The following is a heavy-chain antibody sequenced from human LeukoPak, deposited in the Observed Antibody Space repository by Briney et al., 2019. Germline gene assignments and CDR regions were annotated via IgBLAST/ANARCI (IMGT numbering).Heavy chain of an antibody. CDR1: GFTVSSKY. CDR2: IYSGGST. J-gene: IGHJ4*02. Sequence: GGSLRLSCAASGFTVSSKYMSWVRQAPGKGLEWVSVIYSGGSTYYADSVKGRFTISRDNSKNTLHLQMNSLRADDTAVYYCARASRTVAGTLDYWGQGTLVTVSS. D-gene: IGHD6-19*01. V-gene: IGHV3-53*01. CDR3: ARASRTVAGTLDY.